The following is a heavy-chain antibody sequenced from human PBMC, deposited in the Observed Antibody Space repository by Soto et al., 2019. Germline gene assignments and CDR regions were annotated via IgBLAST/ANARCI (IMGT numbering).Heavy chain of an antibody. CDR2: IWYDGSNK. CDR3: ARDLYGHFDY. CDR1: VFPFSSYG. J-gene: IGHJ4*02. D-gene: IGHD4-17*01. Sequence: GGSLRLSCAASVFPFSSYGMHWVRQAPGKGLEWVAVIWYDGSNKYYADSVKGRFTISRDNAENSLYLQMNSLRAEDTAVYYCARDLYGHFDYWGQGTLVTVSS. V-gene: IGHV3-33*01.